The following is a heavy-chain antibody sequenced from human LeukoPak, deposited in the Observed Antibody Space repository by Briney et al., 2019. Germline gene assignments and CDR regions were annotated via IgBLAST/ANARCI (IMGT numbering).Heavy chain of an antibody. Sequence: SETLSLTCTVSGGSISSYYWSWIRQSPGKGLEWIGYIYYSGSTNYNPSLKSRVTISVDTSKNQFSLKLSSVTAADTAVYYCATLDYGGNSPFDYWGQGTLVTVSS. CDR1: GGSISSYY. CDR2: IYYSGST. CDR3: ATLDYGGNSPFDY. D-gene: IGHD4-23*01. V-gene: IGHV4-59*08. J-gene: IGHJ4*02.